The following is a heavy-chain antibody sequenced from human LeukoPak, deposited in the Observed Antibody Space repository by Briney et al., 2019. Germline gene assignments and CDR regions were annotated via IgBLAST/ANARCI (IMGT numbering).Heavy chain of an antibody. CDR1: GFTFSSYS. Sequence: GGSLRLSCAASGFTFSSYSMNWVRQAPGKGLEWVSSISSSSSYIYYADSVKGRFTISRDNAKNSLYLQMNSLRAEDTAVYYCVRDSNNYYDSSGYYATPLDYWGQGTLVTVSS. V-gene: IGHV3-21*03. CDR2: ISSSSSYI. CDR3: VRDSNNYYDSSGYYATPLDY. D-gene: IGHD3-22*01. J-gene: IGHJ4*02.